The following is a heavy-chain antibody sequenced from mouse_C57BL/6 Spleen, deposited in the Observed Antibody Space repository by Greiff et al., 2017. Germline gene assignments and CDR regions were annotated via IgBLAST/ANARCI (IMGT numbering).Heavy chain of an antibody. CDR2: IYPSDSET. Sequence: QVQLQQPGAELVRPGSSVKLSCKASGYTFTSYWMDWVKQRPGQGLEWIGNIYPSDSETHYNQKFKDKATLTVDKSSSTAYMQLSSLTSEDSAVYYCARYGNDSKDYAMDYWGQGTSVTVSS. V-gene: IGHV1-61*01. CDR3: ARYGNDSKDYAMDY. D-gene: IGHD2-2*01. J-gene: IGHJ4*01. CDR1: GYTFTSYW.